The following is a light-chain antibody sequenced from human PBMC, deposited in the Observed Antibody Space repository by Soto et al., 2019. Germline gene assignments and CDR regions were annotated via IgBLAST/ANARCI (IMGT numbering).Light chain of an antibody. V-gene: IGLV1-51*01. CDR2: DDN. CDR1: SSDIGNNY. Sequence: QSVLTQPPSVSAAPGQTVTISCSGSSSDIGNNYVSWYQQLPGTAPKLLIYDDNKRPSGIPDRFSGSKSGTSATLGITGLQTGDEADYYCATWDSSLSAGKFGGGTKVTVL. J-gene: IGLJ2*01. CDR3: ATWDSSLSAGK.